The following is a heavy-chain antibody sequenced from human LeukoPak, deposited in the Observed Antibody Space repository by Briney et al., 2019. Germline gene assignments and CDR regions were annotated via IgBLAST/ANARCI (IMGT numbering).Heavy chain of an antibody. CDR1: GFTFSTYW. CDR2: INQGGSVK. CDR3: VRLSRSVPNDY. Sequence: GGYLRRYCAASGFTFSTYWMSWVRQPPGKGLEWVANINQGGSVKQHVDSVEGRFTVSRDNAKNSLFLQMNCLRAEDTAVYYCVRLSRSVPNDYWGQGTLVTVSS. V-gene: IGHV3-7*01. J-gene: IGHJ4*02. D-gene: IGHD5/OR15-5a*01.